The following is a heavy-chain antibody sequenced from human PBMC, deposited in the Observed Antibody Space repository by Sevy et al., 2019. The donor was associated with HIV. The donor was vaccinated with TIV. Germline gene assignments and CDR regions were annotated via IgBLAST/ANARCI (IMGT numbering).Heavy chain of an antibody. D-gene: IGHD6-13*01. CDR3: AREGVVAADY. CDR1: GFTFSSYS. Sequence: GGSLRLSCAASGFTFSSYSMNWVRQAPGKGLEWVSSISSSSSYIYYADSMKGRFTISRDNAKNSLYLQMNSLRAEDTAVYYCAREGVVAADYWGQGTLVTVSS. V-gene: IGHV3-21*01. J-gene: IGHJ4*02. CDR2: ISSSSSYI.